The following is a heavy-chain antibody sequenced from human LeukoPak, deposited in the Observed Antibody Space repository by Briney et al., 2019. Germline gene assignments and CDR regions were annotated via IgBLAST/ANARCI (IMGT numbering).Heavy chain of an antibody. Sequence: SETLSLTCAVYGGSFSDYYWGWIRQPPGKGLEWIGEVNHGGGANYNPSLKSRVTISVATSMEQMSLKLKSVTAADTAVYYCAGGANGDYEAWGQGTLVTVSS. V-gene: IGHV4-34*01. CDR1: GGSFSDYY. CDR3: AGGANGDYEA. J-gene: IGHJ5*02. D-gene: IGHD4-17*01. CDR2: VNHGGGA.